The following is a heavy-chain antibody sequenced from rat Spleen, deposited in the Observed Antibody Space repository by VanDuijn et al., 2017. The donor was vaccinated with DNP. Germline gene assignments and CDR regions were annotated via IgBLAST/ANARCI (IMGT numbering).Heavy chain of an antibody. J-gene: IGHJ2*01. CDR3: TRERRITVATTDYFDY. V-gene: IGHV4-2*01. CDR1: GFNFNDHW. Sequence: EVKLVESGGGLVQPGRSLKLSCAASGFNFNDHWMGWVRQAPGKGLEWIGEINKESGTIIYSPSLKDKFTISRDNAQNTLYLQMNKLGSEDTAIYHCTRERRITVATTDYFDYWGQGVMVTVSS. CDR2: INKESGTI. D-gene: IGHD1-3*01.